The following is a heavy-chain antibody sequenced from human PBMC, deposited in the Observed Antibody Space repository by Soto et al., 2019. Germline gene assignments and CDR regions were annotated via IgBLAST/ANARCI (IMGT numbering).Heavy chain of an antibody. D-gene: IGHD3-3*01. Sequence: QVQLVQSGAEVKKPGASVKVSCKASGYTFTSYDINWVRQATGQGLEWMGWMNPNSGNTGYAQKFQGRVTMTRNPSISTAYMELSSLRSESTAVYYCARGLVDFWSCYYTFDYWGQGTLVTVSS. J-gene: IGHJ4*02. CDR1: GYTFTSYD. CDR3: ARGLVDFWSCYYTFDY. V-gene: IGHV1-8*01. CDR2: MNPNSGNT.